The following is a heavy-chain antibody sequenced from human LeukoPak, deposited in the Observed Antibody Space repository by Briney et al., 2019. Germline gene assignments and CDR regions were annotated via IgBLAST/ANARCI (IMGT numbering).Heavy chain of an antibody. CDR3: ARGAEDSSFKYYYGMDV. Sequence: GGSLRLSCAASGFIFSDYYMTWVRQAPGKGLEFVSYISTTGSDIFYADSVKGRFTISRDNAKNSLSLQMNSLRAEDTAVYYCARGAEDSSFKYYYGMDVWGQGTTVTVSS. D-gene: IGHD2-15*01. CDR2: ISTTGSDI. CDR1: GFIFSDYY. V-gene: IGHV3-11*04. J-gene: IGHJ6*02.